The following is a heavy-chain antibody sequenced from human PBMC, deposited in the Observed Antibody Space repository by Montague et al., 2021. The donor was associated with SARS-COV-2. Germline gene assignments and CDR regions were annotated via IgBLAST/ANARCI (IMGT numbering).Heavy chain of an antibody. CDR1: GDSISTYY. D-gene: IGHD3-22*01. CDR3: ARGGSTYYYDTSGYVNAFDT. Sequence: SETLSLTCTVSGDSISTYYWSWIRQSPGKGLEWIGYIYYNGYTXXXPSXXXRVTISVDTSKNQFSLRLSSVTAADTAVYFCARGGSTYYYDTSGYVNAFDTWGQGTMVTVSS. CDR2: IYYNGYT. V-gene: IGHV4-59*01. J-gene: IGHJ3*02.